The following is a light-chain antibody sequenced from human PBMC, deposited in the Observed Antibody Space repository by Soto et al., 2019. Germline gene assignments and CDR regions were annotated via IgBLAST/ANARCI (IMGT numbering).Light chain of an antibody. Sequence: DIQMTQSPSSLSASVGDRVTITCQASQDISNYLNWFQQKTCTAPKLLIYDASKLDTGVPSRFSGSGSGTDFTFAISSLQTEDIATYYCQQYDNLPIAFGQGTRLKSK. CDR2: DAS. CDR1: QDISNY. CDR3: QQYDNLPIA. V-gene: IGKV1-33*01. J-gene: IGKJ5*01.